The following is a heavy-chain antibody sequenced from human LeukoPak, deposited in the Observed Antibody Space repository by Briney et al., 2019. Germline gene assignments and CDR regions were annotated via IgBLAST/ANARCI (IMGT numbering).Heavy chain of an antibody. CDR3: VKDAQRGFDYSNSLEY. CDR1: GLTFSHYG. Sequence: GRSLRLSCAASGLTFSHYGFHWVRQAPGKGLEWVAVIWSDGTNQFYADSVKGRFTISRDYSQKTVYLEMHSLRTEDTAMYYCVKDAQRGFDYSNSLEYWGPGTLVTVSS. J-gene: IGHJ4*02. CDR2: IWSDGTNQ. D-gene: IGHD4-11*01. V-gene: IGHV3-33*06.